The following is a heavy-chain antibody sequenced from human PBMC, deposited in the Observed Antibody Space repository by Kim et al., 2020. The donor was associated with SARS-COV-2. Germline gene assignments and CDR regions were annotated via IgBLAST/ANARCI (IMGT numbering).Heavy chain of an antibody. CDR1: GFTLSSYS. V-gene: IGHV3-21*01. Sequence: GGSLRLSCAASGFTLSSYSMNWVRQAPGKGLEWVSVISIGSTYTVYADSLKGRITISRDNARDSLYLQMNSLRVDDTAVYYCAREARRRGRDKEPADAFDIWGQGTLLIVSS. J-gene: IGHJ3*02. CDR2: ISIGSTYT. CDR3: AREARRRGRDKEPADAFDI. D-gene: IGHD1-1*01.